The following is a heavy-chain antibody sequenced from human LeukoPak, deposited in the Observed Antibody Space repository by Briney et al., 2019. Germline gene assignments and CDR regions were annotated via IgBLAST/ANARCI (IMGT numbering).Heavy chain of an antibody. D-gene: IGHD4-23*01. CDR2: MNPNSGNT. V-gene: IGHV1-8*03. CDR3: ARNMRWVVTATGGVQSWIDP. J-gene: IGHJ5*02. CDR1: GYTFTSYD. Sequence: ASVKVSCKASGYTFTSYDINWVRQATGQGLEWMGWMNPNSGNTGYAQKFQGRVTITRNTSISTAYMELSSLRSEDTAVYYCARNMRWVVTATGGVQSWIDPWGQGTLVTVSS.